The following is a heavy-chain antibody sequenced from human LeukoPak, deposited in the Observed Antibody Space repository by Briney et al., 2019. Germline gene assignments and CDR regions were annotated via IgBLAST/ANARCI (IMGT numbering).Heavy chain of an antibody. CDR3: ARSLWEGYYHGSRSAH. Sequence: PGGSLRLSCAASGFTFSSYAMHWVRQAPGKRRGGVAVISYDGSNKYYADSVKGRFTISRDNSKNTLYLQMNSLRAEDTAVYYCARSLWEGYYHGSRSAHWGQGTLVTVSS. J-gene: IGHJ4*02. CDR1: GFTFSSYA. CDR2: ISYDGSNK. V-gene: IGHV3-30-3*01. D-gene: IGHD3-10*01.